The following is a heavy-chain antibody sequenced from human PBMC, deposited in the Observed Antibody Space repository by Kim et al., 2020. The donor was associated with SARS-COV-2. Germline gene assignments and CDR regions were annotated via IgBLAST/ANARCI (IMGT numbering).Heavy chain of an antibody. CDR3: AIHGDYAMGGGEWVSNLGYYGMDV. D-gene: IGHD4-17*01. Sequence: GGSLRLSCAASGFTFSSYSMNWVRQAPGKGLEWVSSISSSSSYIYYADSVKGRFTISRDNAKNSLYLQMNSLRAEDTAVYYCAIHGDYAMGGGEWVSNLGYYGMDVWGQGTTVTVSS. CDR1: GFTFSSYS. V-gene: IGHV3-21*04. J-gene: IGHJ6*02. CDR2: ISSSSSYI.